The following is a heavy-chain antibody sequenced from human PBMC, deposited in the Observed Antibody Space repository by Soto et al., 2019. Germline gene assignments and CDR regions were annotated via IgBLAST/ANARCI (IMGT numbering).Heavy chain of an antibody. CDR2: IYYSATT. V-gene: IGHV4-59*01. CDR1: GGSISGYY. CDR3: ARESYYGSGATVVAY. D-gene: IGHD3-10*01. J-gene: IGHJ4*02. Sequence: QVQLQESGPGLVRPSETLSLTCTVSGGSISGYYWSWIRQPPGKGLKWIGHIYYSATTSYNPSLNSRVTMSVDTSKNQFSLKVNSVTAADTAVYYCARESYYGSGATVVAYWGQGTLVTVSS.